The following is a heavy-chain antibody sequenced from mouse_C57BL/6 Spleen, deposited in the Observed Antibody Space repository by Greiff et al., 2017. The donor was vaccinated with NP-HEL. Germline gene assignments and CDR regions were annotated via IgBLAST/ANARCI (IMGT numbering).Heavy chain of an antibody. CDR3: TLSYYGSRRFAY. J-gene: IGHJ3*01. V-gene: IGHV6-3*01. D-gene: IGHD1-1*01. CDR2: IRLKSDNYAT. CDR1: GFTFSNYW. Sequence: EVMLVESGGGLVQPGGSMKLSCVASGFTFSNYWMNWVRQSPEKGLEWVAQIRLKSDNYATHYAESVKGRFTISRDDSKSSVYLQMNNLRAEDTGIYSCTLSYYGSRRFAYWGQGTLVTVSA.